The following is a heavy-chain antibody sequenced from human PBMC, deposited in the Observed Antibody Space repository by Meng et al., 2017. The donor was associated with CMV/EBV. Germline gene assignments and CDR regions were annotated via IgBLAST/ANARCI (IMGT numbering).Heavy chain of an antibody. V-gene: IGHV3-66*01. CDR1: GFTVSSNY. D-gene: IGHD1-26*01. J-gene: IGHJ4*02. CDR3: ARIGSGSYSWDY. CDR2: IYSGGST. Sequence: GQRVGSGGGFVQPGGSLRFSCAASGFTVSSNYMSWVRQAPGKGLEWVSVIYSGGSTYYADSVKGRFTISRDNSKNTLYLQMNSLRAEDTAVYYCARIGSGSYSWDYWGQGTLVTASS.